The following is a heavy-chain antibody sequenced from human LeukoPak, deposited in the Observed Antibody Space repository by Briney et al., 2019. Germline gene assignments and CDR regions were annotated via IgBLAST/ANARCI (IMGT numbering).Heavy chain of an antibody. V-gene: IGHV3-7*03. CDR2: INKDGGEE. CDR3: VKDSPPRYSGSPPAY. Sequence: GGSLRLSCAASGFTVSSTYMSWVRQAPGKGLEWVANINKDGGEEYYVDSVKGRFTISRDNAKNSLYLQMNSLRADDTAVYYCVKDSPPRYSGSPPAYWGQGTLVTVSS. J-gene: IGHJ4*02. D-gene: IGHD1-26*01. CDR1: GFTVSSTY.